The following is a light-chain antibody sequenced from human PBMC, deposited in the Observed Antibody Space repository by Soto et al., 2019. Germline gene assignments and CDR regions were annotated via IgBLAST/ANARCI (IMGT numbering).Light chain of an antibody. J-gene: IGKJ2*01. CDR1: QSVTNRD. CDR2: GTS. CDR3: QQYGPSPLYT. Sequence: IVLTQSAGTLSLYPGERATLSCRATQSVTNRDIAWYQQRPGQAPRLLIYGTSNRATGIPDRLSGSGSGTDFTLTISGLEPEDFAVYFCQQYGPSPLYTFGPGTKLEIK. V-gene: IGKV3-20*01.